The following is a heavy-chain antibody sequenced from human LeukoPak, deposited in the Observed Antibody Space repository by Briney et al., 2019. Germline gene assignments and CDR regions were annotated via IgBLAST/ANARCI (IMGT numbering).Heavy chain of an antibody. CDR3: ARGRRITMVRGVISAVFDY. V-gene: IGHV4-59*12. CDR1: GGSISHYY. CDR2: IYYSDVA. D-gene: IGHD3-10*01. Sequence: NPSETLSLTCTVSGGSISHYYWTWIRQPPGKGLEWIGYIYYSDVANYNPSLKSRVSISVDTSKNQFSLKLSSVTAADTAVYYCARGRRITMVRGVISAVFDYWGQGTLVTVSS. J-gene: IGHJ4*02.